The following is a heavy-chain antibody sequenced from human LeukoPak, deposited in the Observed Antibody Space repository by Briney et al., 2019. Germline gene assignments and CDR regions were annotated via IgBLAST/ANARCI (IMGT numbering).Heavy chain of an antibody. V-gene: IGHV4-34*01. D-gene: IGHD3-3*01. J-gene: IGHJ5*02. CDR1: GGSFSGYY. CDR3: ARGKGLRFLEWLPKQSNWFDP. Sequence: PSETLSLTCAVYGGSFSGYYWSWIRQPPGKGLEWIGEINHSGSTNYNPSLKSRVTISVDTSKNQFSLKLSSVTAADTAVYYCARGKGLRFLEWLPKQSNWFDPWGQGTLVTVSS. CDR2: INHSGST.